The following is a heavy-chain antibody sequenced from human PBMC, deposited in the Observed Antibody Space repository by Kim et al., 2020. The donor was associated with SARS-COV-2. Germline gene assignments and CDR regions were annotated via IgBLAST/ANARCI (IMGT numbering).Heavy chain of an antibody. CDR2: IYYSGST. CDR1: GGSISSGGYY. J-gene: IGHJ3*02. Sequence: SETLSLTCTVSGGSISSGGYYWSWIRQHPGKGLEWIGYIYYSGSTYYNPSLKSRVTISVDTSKNQFSLKLSSVTAADTAVYYCARARTPMIVVVINASDIWGQGTMVTVSS. V-gene: IGHV4-31*03. D-gene: IGHD3-22*01. CDR3: ARARTPMIVVVINASDI.